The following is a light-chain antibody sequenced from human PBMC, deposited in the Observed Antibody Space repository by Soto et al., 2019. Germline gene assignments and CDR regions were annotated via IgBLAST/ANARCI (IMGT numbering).Light chain of an antibody. CDR1: QDIRQN. V-gene: IGKV1-33*01. CDR3: QQYEGVPLIT. J-gene: IGKJ3*01. Sequence: DIQMTQSPSSLSASVGDRVTITCQASQDIRQNLNWYQQKPGKVPNLLIHDASNVETGVPSRFSGSGSGTDLTFTISSQQAEHFTTYYCQQYEGVPLITFGPGTKVDMK. CDR2: DAS.